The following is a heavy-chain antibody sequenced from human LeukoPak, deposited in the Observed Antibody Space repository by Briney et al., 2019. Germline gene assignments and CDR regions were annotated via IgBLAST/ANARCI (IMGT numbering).Heavy chain of an antibody. V-gene: IGHV4-39*01. CDR1: GDSITSSSFY. J-gene: IGHJ4*02. CDR2: IFYGGST. Sequence: NPSETLSLTCTVSGDSITSSSFYWDWIRQPPGKGLEWIGSIFYGGSTYYNPSLRSRVTISVDTSKNQFSLRLSSVTAADTAVYYCASRSTSGSGSYLHWGQGTLVTVSS. D-gene: IGHD3-10*01. CDR3: ASRSTSGSGSYLH.